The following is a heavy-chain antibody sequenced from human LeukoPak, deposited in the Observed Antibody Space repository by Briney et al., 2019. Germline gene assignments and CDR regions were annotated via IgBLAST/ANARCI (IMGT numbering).Heavy chain of an antibody. CDR1: GSTFSGSA. J-gene: IGHJ4*02. CDR2: IRSKANSYAT. Sequence: GGSLKLSCAASGSTFSGSAMHWVRQASGKGLEWVGRIRSKANSYATAYAASVKGRFTISRDDSKNTAYLQMNSLKTEDTAVYYCTRSAPSMVRGVIRPFDYWGQGTLVTVSS. CDR3: TRSAPSMVRGVIRPFDY. D-gene: IGHD3-10*01. V-gene: IGHV3-73*01.